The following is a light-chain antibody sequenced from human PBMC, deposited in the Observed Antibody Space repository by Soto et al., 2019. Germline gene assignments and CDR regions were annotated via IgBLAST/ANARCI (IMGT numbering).Light chain of an antibody. V-gene: IGLV2-14*01. Sequence: QSALTQPASVSGSPGQSITISCTGTSSDIGGYNYVSWYQQHPGNPPKLMIYDVSNRPSGVSNRFSGSKSGNTASLTISGLQAEDEADYYCSSHTTSNTQVFGGRTKLTVL. J-gene: IGLJ3*02. CDR2: DVS. CDR3: SSHTTSNTQV. CDR1: SSDIGGYNY.